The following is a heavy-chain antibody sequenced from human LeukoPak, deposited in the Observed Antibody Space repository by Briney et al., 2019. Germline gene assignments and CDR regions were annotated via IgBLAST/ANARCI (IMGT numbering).Heavy chain of an antibody. Sequence: SETLSLTCAVYGGSFSAYYWGWIRQPPGKGLEWIGYIYYSGSTNYNPSLKSRVTISVDTSKNQFSLKLSSVTAADTAVYYCAREVVTVRYFDLWGRGTLVTVSS. CDR1: GGSFSAYY. J-gene: IGHJ2*01. CDR3: AREVVTVRYFDL. D-gene: IGHD4-23*01. V-gene: IGHV4-59*01. CDR2: IYYSGST.